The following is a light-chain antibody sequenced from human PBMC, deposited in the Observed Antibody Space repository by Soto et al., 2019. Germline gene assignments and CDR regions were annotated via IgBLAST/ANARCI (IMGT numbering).Light chain of an antibody. V-gene: IGKV1-39*01. CDR3: QQSYSTPPWK. J-gene: IGKJ1*01. Sequence: DIQMTQSPSSLSASVGDRVTITCRASQSIVTYLNWYLQKPGKAPKLLIYAASNLQSGVPSRFSGSGSGTDFTLTISSLQPEDFATYFCQQSYSTPPWKFGQGTKWIS. CDR1: QSIVTY. CDR2: AAS.